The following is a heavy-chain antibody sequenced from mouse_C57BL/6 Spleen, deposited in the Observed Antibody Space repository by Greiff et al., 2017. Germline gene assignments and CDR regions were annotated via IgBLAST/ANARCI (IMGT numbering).Heavy chain of an antibody. D-gene: IGHD4-1*01. Sequence: QVQLQQPGAELVKPGASVKMSCKASGYTFTSYWITWVKQRPGQGLEWIGDIYPGSGSTNYNEKFKSKATLTVDTSSSTAYMQLSSLTSEDSAVYYCARQKTGTGAMDYWGQGTSVTVSS. V-gene: IGHV1-55*01. CDR2: IYPGSGST. J-gene: IGHJ4*01. CDR3: ARQKTGTGAMDY. CDR1: GYTFTSYW.